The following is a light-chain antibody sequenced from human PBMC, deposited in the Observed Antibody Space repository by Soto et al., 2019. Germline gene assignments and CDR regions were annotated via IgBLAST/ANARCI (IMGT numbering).Light chain of an antibody. J-gene: IGLJ1*01. CDR1: SSDVGIYNY. Sequence: QSVLTQPACVSLSPGQSIAISCTGSSSDVGIYNYVSWYQQHPGKVPKLIIYEVTNRPSGVSNRFSGSKSGNTASLTISGLQAEDEADYYCSSYTTSGTRVFGTGTKVTVL. CDR2: EVT. CDR3: SSYTTSGTRV. V-gene: IGLV2-14*01.